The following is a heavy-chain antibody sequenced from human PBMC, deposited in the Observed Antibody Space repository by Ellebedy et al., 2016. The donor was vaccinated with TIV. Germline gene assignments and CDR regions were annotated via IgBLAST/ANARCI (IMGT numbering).Heavy chain of an antibody. CDR3: ASGGGHSSSWFHY. J-gene: IGHJ4*02. D-gene: IGHD6-13*01. CDR2: IYYSGST. V-gene: IGHV4-59*01. Sequence: SETLSLTCTVSGGSISSYYWSWIRQPPGKGLEWIGYIYYSGSTNYNPSLKSRVTMSVDTSKNQFSLKLSSVTAADTAVYYCASGGGHSSSWFHYWGQGTLVTVSS. CDR1: GGSISSYY.